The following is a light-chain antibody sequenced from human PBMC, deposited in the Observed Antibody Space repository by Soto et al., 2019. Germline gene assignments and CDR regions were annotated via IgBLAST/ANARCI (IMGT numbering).Light chain of an antibody. CDR3: PQRSNWHSIT. CDR1: QGVSSY. J-gene: IGKJ5*01. V-gene: IGKV3D-11*01. Sequence: EIVLTQSPATLSLSPGERATLSCRASQGVSSYLAWYQQKPGQAPRLLIYDASNRATGIPARFSGSGPGTDFTLTFSSLEPEDFAVYYCPQRSNWHSITFGQGTRLEIK. CDR2: DAS.